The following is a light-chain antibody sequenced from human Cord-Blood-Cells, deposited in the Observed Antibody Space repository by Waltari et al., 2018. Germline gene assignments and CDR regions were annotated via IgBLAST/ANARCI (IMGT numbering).Light chain of an antibody. V-gene: IGKV1-39*01. CDR2: AAS. CDR3: QQSYSTMLT. Sequence: DIQMTQSPSSLSASVGDRVTITCRASQSISSYLNWYQQKPVKAPKLLIYAASSLQSGVPSRFSGSGSGTDVTLTISSLQPEDFATYYCQQSYSTMLTFGGGTKVEIK. J-gene: IGKJ4*01. CDR1: QSISSY.